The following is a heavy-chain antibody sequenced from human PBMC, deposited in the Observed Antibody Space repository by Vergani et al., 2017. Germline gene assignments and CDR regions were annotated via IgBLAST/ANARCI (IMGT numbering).Heavy chain of an antibody. J-gene: IGHJ6*03. V-gene: IGHV3-15*01. Sequence: EVQLVESGGDLVKPGGSLRLSCAASGFTFSNAWMSWVRQAPGKGLEWVGRIKSKTDGGTTDYAAPVKGRFNISRDDSKNTLYLQMNSLKTEDTAVYYCTTYDIVVVPAAMPSYDMDVWGKGTTVTVSS. CDR2: IKSKTDGGTT. CDR3: TTYDIVVVPAAMPSYDMDV. D-gene: IGHD2-2*01. CDR1: GFTFSNAW.